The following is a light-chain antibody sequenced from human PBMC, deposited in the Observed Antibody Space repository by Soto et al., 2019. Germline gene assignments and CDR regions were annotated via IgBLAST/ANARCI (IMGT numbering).Light chain of an antibody. CDR1: QSVSSSY. J-gene: IGKJ5*01. CDR3: QQYNNWPPGT. Sequence: PGERVTLSCRASQSVSSSYLTWYQQKPGQAPRLLIYGASTRATSIPARFSGSGSGTEFTLTISSLQSEDFAVYYCQQYNNWPPGTFGQGTRLEIK. CDR2: GAS. V-gene: IGKV3D-15*01.